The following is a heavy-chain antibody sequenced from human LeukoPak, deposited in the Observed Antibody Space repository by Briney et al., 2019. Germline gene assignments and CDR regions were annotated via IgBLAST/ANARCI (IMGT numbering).Heavy chain of an antibody. CDR2: ITISSTTI. D-gene: IGHD3-16*01. CDR3: ARDQGLVNDAFDV. V-gene: IGHV3-48*02. Sequence: GGSLRLSCAASGFNFSDYSMNWVRQSPGKGLEWVSYITISSTTIYYADSVKGRFTISRDNARNSLHLEMNSLRDEDTAIYYCARDQGLVNDAFDVWGQGTLVTVSS. J-gene: IGHJ3*01. CDR1: GFNFSDYS.